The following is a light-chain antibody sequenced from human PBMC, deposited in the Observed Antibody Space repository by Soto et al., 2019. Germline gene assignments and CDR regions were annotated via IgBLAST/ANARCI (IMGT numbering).Light chain of an antibody. Sequence: EIVMTQSPATLSVSPGERATLSCRASQSVSGNLAWYQQKPGQAPRLLIYGASTSATGIPARFSGSGSGTESTLTISSLQSEDFAVYYCQQYNNGPPSFGQGTKVEIK. CDR3: QQYNNGPPS. CDR2: GAS. J-gene: IGKJ1*01. CDR1: QSVSGN. V-gene: IGKV3-15*01.